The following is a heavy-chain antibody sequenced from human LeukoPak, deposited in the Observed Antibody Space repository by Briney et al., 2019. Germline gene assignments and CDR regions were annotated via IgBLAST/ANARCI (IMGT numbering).Heavy chain of an antibody. Sequence: SETLSLTCTVSGGSISSGGYYWSWIRQHPGKGLEWIGYIYYSGSTYYNPSLKSRVTISVDTSRNQFSLKLSSVTAADTAVYYCARHTYCGGDCYSPYYFDYWGQGTLVTVSS. CDR1: GGSISSGGYY. V-gene: IGHV4-31*03. J-gene: IGHJ4*02. CDR3: ARHTYCGGDCYSPYYFDY. D-gene: IGHD2-21*02. CDR2: IYYSGST.